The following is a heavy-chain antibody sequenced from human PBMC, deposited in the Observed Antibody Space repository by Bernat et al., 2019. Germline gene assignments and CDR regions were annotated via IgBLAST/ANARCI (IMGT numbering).Heavy chain of an antibody. D-gene: IGHD3-3*01. CDR3: ARGGGGITIFGVVIEAANYYYRDV. Sequence: EVQLVESGGGLVQPGGSLRLSCAASGFTFSSYSMNWVRQAPGKGLEWVSYISSSSSTIYYADSVKGRFTISRDNAKNSLYLQMNSLRDEDTAVYYCARGGGGITIFGVVIEAANYYYRDVWGKGITVTASS. CDR1: GFTFSSYS. CDR2: ISSSSSTI. V-gene: IGHV3-48*02. J-gene: IGHJ6*03.